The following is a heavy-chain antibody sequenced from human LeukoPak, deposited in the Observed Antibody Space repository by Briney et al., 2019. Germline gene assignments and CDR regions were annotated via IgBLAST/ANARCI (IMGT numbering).Heavy chain of an antibody. V-gene: IGHV1-69*05. CDR1: GGTFSSYA. CDR3: ARAVGYYDSSGYYYPY. D-gene: IGHD3-22*01. CDR2: IIPIFGTA. Sequence: ASVKVSCKASGGTFSSYAISWVRQAPGQGLEWMGGIIPIFGTANYAQKFQGRVTIPTDESTSTAYMELSSLRSEDTAVYYCARAVGYYDSSGYYYPYWGQGTLVTVSS. J-gene: IGHJ4*02.